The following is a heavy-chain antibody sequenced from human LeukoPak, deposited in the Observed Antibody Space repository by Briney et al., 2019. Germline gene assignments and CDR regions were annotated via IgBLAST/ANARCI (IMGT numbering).Heavy chain of an antibody. CDR2: MYHSGST. D-gene: IGHD3-22*01. Sequence: SETLSLTCTVSGGSISSSSHYWGWIRQPPGEGLEWIGSMYHSGSTYYNPSLKSRVTISVDTSKNQFSLKLSSVTAADTAVYYCARTDSSSGYYHSGRAFDVWGQGTMVTVSS. V-gene: IGHV4-39*07. J-gene: IGHJ3*01. CDR3: ARTDSSSGYYHSGRAFDV. CDR1: GGSISSSSHY.